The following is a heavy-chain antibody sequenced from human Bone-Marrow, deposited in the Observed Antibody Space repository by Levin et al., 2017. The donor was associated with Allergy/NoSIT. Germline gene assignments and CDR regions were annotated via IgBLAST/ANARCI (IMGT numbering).Heavy chain of an antibody. J-gene: IGHJ5*02. D-gene: IGHD4-17*01. CDR2: ISSSGSTI. V-gene: IGHV3-11*01. CDR1: GFTFSDYY. Sequence: GGSLRLSCAASGFTFSDYYMSWIRQAPGKGLEWVSYISSSGSTIYYADSVKGRFTISRDNAKNSLYLQMNSLRAEDTAVYYCARDTDDYCEYDNWLGPWGQGTLVTVSS. CDR3: ARDTDDYCEYDNWLGP.